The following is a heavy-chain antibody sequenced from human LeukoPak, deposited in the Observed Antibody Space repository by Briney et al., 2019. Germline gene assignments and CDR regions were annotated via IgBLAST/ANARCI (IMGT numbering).Heavy chain of an antibody. Sequence: APVKVSCKASGYTFTSYGISWARQAPGQGLEWMGWISAYNGNTNYAQKLQGRVTMTTDTSTSTAYMELRSLRSDDTAVYYCARRASWSRYYYDSSGSEIFDYWGQGTLVTVSS. J-gene: IGHJ4*02. CDR1: GYTFTSYG. CDR3: ARRASWSRYYYDSSGSEIFDY. D-gene: IGHD3-22*01. CDR2: ISAYNGNT. V-gene: IGHV1-18*01.